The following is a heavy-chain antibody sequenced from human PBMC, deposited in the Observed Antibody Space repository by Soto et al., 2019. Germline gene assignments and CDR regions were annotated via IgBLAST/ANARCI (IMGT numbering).Heavy chain of an antibody. D-gene: IGHD2-8*01. CDR3: ARGPPSIVLMVYARLNPLDY. V-gene: IGHV3-48*02. CDR2: ISSSSSTI. J-gene: IGHJ4*02. Sequence: GGSLRLSCAASGFTFSSYSMNWVRQAPGKGLEWVSYISSSSSTIYYADSVKGRFTISRDNAKNSLYLQMNSLRDEDTAVYYCARGPPSIVLMVYARLNPLDYWGQGTLVTVSS. CDR1: GFTFSSYS.